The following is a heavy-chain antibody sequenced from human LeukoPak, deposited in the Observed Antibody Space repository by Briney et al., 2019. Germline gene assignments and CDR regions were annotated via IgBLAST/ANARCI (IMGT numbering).Heavy chain of an antibody. CDR1: GFTFSSST. Sequence: GGSLRLSCTVSGFTFSSSTMSWVRQAPGKRPEWVSGILNNDIGGNAYYADAVRGRFTISRDDSKSTLYLEMNSLRAEDTAMYYCVKEIKYVGATYLHSWGQGTLVTVSS. J-gene: IGHJ4*02. V-gene: IGHV3-23*01. D-gene: IGHD1-26*01. CDR3: VKEIKYVGATYLHS. CDR2: ILNNDIGGNA.